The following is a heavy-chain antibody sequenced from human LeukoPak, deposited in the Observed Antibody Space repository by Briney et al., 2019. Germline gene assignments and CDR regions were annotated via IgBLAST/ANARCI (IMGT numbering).Heavy chain of an antibody. CDR2: ISGSGYYS. D-gene: IGHD1-26*01. V-gene: IGHV3-23*01. Sequence: GGSLRLSCAASEFTFDNYAMSWVRQAPGKGLEWVSVISGSGYYSYADSVKGRFTVPRDNSKTTLYLQMNSLRADDTAVYYCAKGGPTGSNYFDFWGQGTLVTVSS. CDR3: AKGGPTGSNYFDF. J-gene: IGHJ4*02. CDR1: EFTFDNYA.